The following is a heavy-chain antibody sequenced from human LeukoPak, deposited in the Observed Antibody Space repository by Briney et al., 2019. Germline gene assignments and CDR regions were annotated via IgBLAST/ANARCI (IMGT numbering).Heavy chain of an antibody. CDR1: GYTFTGYY. CDR2: INPNSGGT. J-gene: IGHJ4*02. Sequence: GASVKVSCKASGYTFTGYYMHWVRQAPGQGLEWMGWINPNSGGTNYAQKFQGRVTMTRDTSTSTVYMELSSLRSEDTAVYYCAIAAAGTDFDYWGQGTLVTVSS. CDR3: AIAAAGTDFDY. V-gene: IGHV1-2*02. D-gene: IGHD6-13*01.